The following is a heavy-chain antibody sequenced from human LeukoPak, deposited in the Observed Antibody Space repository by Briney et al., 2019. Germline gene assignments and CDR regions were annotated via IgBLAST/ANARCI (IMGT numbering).Heavy chain of an antibody. CDR2: ISGGGDTT. CDR1: GFTFSAYG. V-gene: IGHV3-23*01. CDR3: AKEDVVVVPPAAYYFDY. J-gene: IGHJ4*02. D-gene: IGHD2-15*01. Sequence: GSLRLSCVASGFTFSAYGMSWVRQAPGKGLEWVSAISGGGDTTWHADSVKGRFTISRDNSKNTVYLQMSSLRAGEDTAIYYCAKEDVVVVPPAAYYFDYWGQGILVTVSS.